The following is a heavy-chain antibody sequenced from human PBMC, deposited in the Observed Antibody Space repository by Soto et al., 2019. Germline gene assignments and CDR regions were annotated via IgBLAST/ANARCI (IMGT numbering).Heavy chain of an antibody. Sequence: ASVKVSCKASGYTFTSYSMQWVRQAPGQGLEWMGIINPSGDITSYAQKFQGRVTMTRDTSTSTVYMELSSLSSEDTAVYYCARTPGWRGYYGFDYWDQGTLGTVSS. D-gene: IGHD3-3*01. J-gene: IGHJ4*02. CDR3: ARTPGWRGYYGFDY. V-gene: IGHV1-46*01. CDR2: INPSGDIT. CDR1: GYTFTSYS.